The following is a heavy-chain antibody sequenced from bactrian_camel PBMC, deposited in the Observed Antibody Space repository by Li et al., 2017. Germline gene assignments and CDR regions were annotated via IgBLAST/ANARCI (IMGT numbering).Heavy chain of an antibody. J-gene: IGHJ6*01. CDR1: GYNYCSDN. CDR2: IDDNGAI. V-gene: IGHV3S10*01. Sequence: VQLVESGGGSVQAGGSLRLSCAASGYNYCSDNKSWYRQAPGKEREFVSGIDDNGAITYAVPVKGRFTISQDNAKTTLYLQMNSLQPGDTGVYYCAAGYPGSGTWYSRLDEFGYWGEGTQVTVS. CDR3: AAGYPGSGTWYSRLDEFGY. D-gene: IGHD2*01.